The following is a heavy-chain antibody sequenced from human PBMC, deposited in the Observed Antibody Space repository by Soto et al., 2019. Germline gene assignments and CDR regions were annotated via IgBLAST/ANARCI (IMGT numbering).Heavy chain of an antibody. V-gene: IGHV1-69*01. CDR1: GGTFSTYA. J-gene: IGHJ4*02. CDR2: IIPLFGTA. CDR3: ARPKGSYSSGYYYFDY. D-gene: IGHD6-19*01. Sequence: QVQLVQSGAEVKQPGSSVKVSCKTSGGTFSTYAIYWVRQAPGQGLEWMGAIIPLFGTADYAQKFQGRVTITADESTSTASMELSSLRSEDTAVYYCARPKGSYSSGYYYFDYWGQGTPVTVSS.